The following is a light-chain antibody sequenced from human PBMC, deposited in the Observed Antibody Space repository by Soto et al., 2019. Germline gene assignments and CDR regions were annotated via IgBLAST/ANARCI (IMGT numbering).Light chain of an antibody. J-gene: IGKJ4*01. CDR1: QGISRH. CDR2: TAS. CDR3: QQYFSYPLT. Sequence: AIRMTQSPSSFSASTGDRVTITCRASQGISRHLAWYQVKPGKAPRLLIYTASYLESGVTSRFSGSGSGTDFTLTLSSLQAEDFAGYYCQQYFSYPLTFGGGTKVEIK. V-gene: IGKV1-8*01.